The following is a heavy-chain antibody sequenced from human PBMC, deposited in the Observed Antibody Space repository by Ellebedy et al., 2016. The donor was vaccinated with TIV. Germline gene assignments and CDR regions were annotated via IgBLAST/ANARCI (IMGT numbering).Heavy chain of an antibody. V-gene: IGHV4-59*01. CDR3: AAYYGGRFDN. J-gene: IGHJ4*02. D-gene: IGHD4-23*01. CDR1: GGSISTFY. CDR2: IYYIGIT. Sequence: MPSETLSLTCNVSGGSISTFYWSWIRQPPGKGLGFIGYIYYIGITTYNPSLESRVAISIDTSENQFSLRLSSVTAADTAVYYCAAYYGGRFDNWGQGTLVTVSS.